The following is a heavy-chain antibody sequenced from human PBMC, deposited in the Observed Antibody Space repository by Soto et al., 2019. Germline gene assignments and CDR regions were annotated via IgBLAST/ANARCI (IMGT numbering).Heavy chain of an antibody. CDR2: FDPEDGET. CDR3: ATILLRYFDWSYFDY. CDR1: GYTLTELA. J-gene: IGHJ4*02. Sequence: ASVKVSCKVSGYTLTELAMHWVRQAPGKGLEWMGGFDPEDGETIYAQKFQGRVTMTEDTSTDTAYMELSSLRSEDTAVYYCATILLRYFDWSYFDYWGQGTLVTVSS. V-gene: IGHV1-24*01. D-gene: IGHD3-9*01.